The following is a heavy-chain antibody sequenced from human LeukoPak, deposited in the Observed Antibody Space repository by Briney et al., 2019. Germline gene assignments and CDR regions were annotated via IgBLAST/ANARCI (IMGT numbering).Heavy chain of an antibody. V-gene: IGHV3-7*03. CDR2: IKQDGSEK. CDR3: ARDTYGYQLLPAD. CDR1: GFTFSIYW. J-gene: IGHJ4*02. Sequence: GGSLRLSCAASGFTFSIYWMSWVRQAPGKGLEWVANIKQDGSEKYYVDSAKGRFTISRDNAKNLLYLQMNSLRAEDTAVYFCARDTYGYQLLPADWGQGTLVTVSS. D-gene: IGHD2-2*01.